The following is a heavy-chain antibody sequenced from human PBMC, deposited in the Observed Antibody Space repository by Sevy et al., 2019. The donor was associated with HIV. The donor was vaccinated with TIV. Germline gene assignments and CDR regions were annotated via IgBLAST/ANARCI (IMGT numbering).Heavy chain of an antibody. CDR2: IYYNGHI. Sequence: SETLSLTCTVSGGSITSLYWNWIRQPPGKGLGWIANIYYNGHINYNPSLKSRVTLSLDTSKNQFCLRLSSVTAADTAMYYCAGENAWGRGYSWGQGTLVTVSS. CDR3: AGENAWGRGYS. CDR1: GGSITSLY. D-gene: IGHD1-26*01. V-gene: IGHV4-59*08. J-gene: IGHJ4*02.